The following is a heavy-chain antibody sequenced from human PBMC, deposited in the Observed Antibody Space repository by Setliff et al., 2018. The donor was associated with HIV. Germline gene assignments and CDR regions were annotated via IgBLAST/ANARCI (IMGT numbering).Heavy chain of an antibody. CDR1: GFISSSYA. J-gene: IGHJ4*02. CDR2: MSYDGNNK. CDR3: ARERLRFLEWLPLDY. D-gene: IGHD3-3*01. V-gene: IGHV3-30*01. Sequence: GGSLRLSCAASGFISSSYAMHWVRQAPGKGLEWVAVMSYDGNNKYYADSVKGRFTISRDNSKNTLFLQMNSLRPEDTAVYYCARERLRFLEWLPLDYWGQGTLVTVSS.